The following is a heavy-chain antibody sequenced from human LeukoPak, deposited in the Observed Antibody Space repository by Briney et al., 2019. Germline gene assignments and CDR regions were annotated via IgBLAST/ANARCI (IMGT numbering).Heavy chain of an antibody. CDR2: INPNSGDT. J-gene: IGHJ4*02. D-gene: IGHD2-21*02. CDR1: GYTFTSYD. V-gene: IGHV1-2*06. CDR3: ARDYCGGDCFPDY. Sequence: ASVKVSCKASGYTFTSYDINWVRQAPGQGLEWMGRINPNSGDTNYAQKFQGRVTMTRDTSFSTAYMELSRLRSDDTAVYYCARDYCGGDCFPDYWGQGTLVTVSS.